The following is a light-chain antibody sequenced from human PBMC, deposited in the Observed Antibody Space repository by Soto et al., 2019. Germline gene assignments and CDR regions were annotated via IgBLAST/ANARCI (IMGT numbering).Light chain of an antibody. V-gene: IGLV1-40*01. CDR1: SSNTGAGYE. CDR2: GNS. Sequence: QSVLTQPPSVSGAPGQRVTIPGPGGSSNTGAGYEVHWYQQLPGTAPKLLIYGNSNRPSGVPDRFSGSKSGTSASLAITGLQAEDGADYYCQSYDSSLSGVVFGGGTKLTVL. J-gene: IGLJ2*01. CDR3: QSYDSSLSGVV.